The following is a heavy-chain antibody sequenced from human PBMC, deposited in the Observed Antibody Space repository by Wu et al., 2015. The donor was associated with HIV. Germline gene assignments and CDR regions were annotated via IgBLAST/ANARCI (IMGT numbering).Heavy chain of an antibody. CDR3: ARPLLNLRRVAFDL. V-gene: IGHV1-46*01. Sequence: QVRLVQSGAEVKVPGASVKLSCKTSGYTFANFYIHWVKQTPGRGLQWMGLINSGGTTNYAPSFQGRLALTRDTSTNTVYMDLSGLTYDDTAVYYCARPLLNLRRVAFDLWGQGTMVTVSS. CDR1: GYTFANFY. J-gene: IGHJ3*01. CDR2: INSGGTT. D-gene: IGHD2-8*02.